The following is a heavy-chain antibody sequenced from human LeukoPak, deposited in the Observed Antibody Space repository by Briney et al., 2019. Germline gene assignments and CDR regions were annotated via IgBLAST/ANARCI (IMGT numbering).Heavy chain of an antibody. CDR2: IYWDDTK. CDR3: AHRPQLASPFDY. V-gene: IGHV2-5*02. J-gene: IGHJ4*02. D-gene: IGHD5-24*01. CDR1: GFSLSTSGVG. Sequence: SGPTLVNPTQTLTLTCTFSGFSLSTSGVGVGWIRQPPGKALEWLVLIYWDDTKRYSPSLKSRLTITKDTSKNQMVLTMTNMDPVDTATYYCAHRPQLASPFDYWGQGTLVTVSS.